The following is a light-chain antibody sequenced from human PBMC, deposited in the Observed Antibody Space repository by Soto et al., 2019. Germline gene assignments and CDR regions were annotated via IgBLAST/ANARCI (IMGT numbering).Light chain of an antibody. V-gene: IGKV2-28*01. CDR3: MQALQTPGLT. CDR2: LGS. J-gene: IGKJ4*01. CDR1: QSLLHSIGYNY. Sequence: DIVMTQSPLSLPVTPGEPASISCRSSQSLLHSIGYNYLDWYLQKPGQSPQLLIYLGSNRASGVPDRFSGSGSGTDFTLKISRVEAEDVGVYYCMQALQTPGLTFGGGTKVEIK.